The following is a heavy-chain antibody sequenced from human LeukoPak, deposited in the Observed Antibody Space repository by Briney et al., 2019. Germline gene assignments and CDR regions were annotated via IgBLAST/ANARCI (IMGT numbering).Heavy chain of an antibody. Sequence: ASVKVSCKASGYTFTTYEIHWVRQAPGQGLEWMGWINPNSGGTNYAQKFQGRVTMTRDTSISTAYMELSRLRSDDTAVYYCARGRGPRYCSSTSCFSYYYYYMDVWGKGTTVTISS. V-gene: IGHV1-2*02. CDR2: INPNSGGT. CDR3: ARGRGPRYCSSTSCFSYYYYYMDV. J-gene: IGHJ6*03. CDR1: GYTFTTYE. D-gene: IGHD2-2*01.